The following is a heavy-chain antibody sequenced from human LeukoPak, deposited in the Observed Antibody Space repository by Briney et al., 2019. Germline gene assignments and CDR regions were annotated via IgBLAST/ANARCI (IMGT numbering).Heavy chain of an antibody. CDR3: ARGSSSSLLNYYYYYGMDV. CDR1: GFTFSSYA. Sequence: GRSLRLSCAASGFTFSSYAMHWVRQAPGKGLEWVAVISYDGSNKYYADSVKGRFTISRDNSKNTLYLHMNSLRAEDTAVYYCARGSSSSLLNYYYYYGMDVWGQGTTVTVSS. V-gene: IGHV3-30-3*01. J-gene: IGHJ6*02. D-gene: IGHD6-6*01. CDR2: ISYDGSNK.